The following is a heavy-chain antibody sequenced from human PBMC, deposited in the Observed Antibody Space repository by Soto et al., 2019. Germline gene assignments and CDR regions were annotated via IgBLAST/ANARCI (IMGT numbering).Heavy chain of an antibody. J-gene: IGHJ4*01. CDR3: ARGLIYDSSGYYFDY. CDR2: INPSGGST. V-gene: IGHV1-46*01. Sequence: ASVKVSCKASGYTFTSYDINWVRQATGQGLEWMGIINPSGGSTRYAQKFQGRVTMTRDTSTSTVYMELSSLRSEDTAVYYCARGLIYDSSGYYFDYWGHGTLVTVS. CDR1: GYTFTSYD. D-gene: IGHD3-22*01.